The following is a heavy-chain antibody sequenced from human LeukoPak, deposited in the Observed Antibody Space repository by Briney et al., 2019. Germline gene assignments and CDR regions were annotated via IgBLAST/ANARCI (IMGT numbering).Heavy chain of an antibody. CDR3: ARDLFTGDRGYYFDY. CDR2: ISSSSSYI. CDR1: GFTFSSYS. J-gene: IGHJ4*02. D-gene: IGHD7-27*01. V-gene: IGHV3-21*01. Sequence: GGSLRLSCAASGFTFSSYSMNWVRQAPGKGLEWVSSISSSSSYIYYADSVKGRFTISRDNAKNSLYLQMNSLRAEDTAVYYCARDLFTGDRGYYFDYWGQRTLVTVSS.